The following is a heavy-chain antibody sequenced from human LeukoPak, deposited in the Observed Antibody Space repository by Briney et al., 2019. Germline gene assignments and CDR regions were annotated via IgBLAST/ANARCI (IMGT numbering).Heavy chain of an antibody. Sequence: GGSLRLSCAASGFTFSSYSMSWIRQAPGKGLEWVSYISSSGSTIYYADSVKGRFTISRDNAKNSLYLQMNSLRAEDTAVYYCARDFPSNWDYFDYWGQGTLVTVSS. D-gene: IGHD1-1*01. CDR3: ARDFPSNWDYFDY. CDR1: GFTFSSYS. CDR2: ISSSGSTI. J-gene: IGHJ4*02. V-gene: IGHV3-48*04.